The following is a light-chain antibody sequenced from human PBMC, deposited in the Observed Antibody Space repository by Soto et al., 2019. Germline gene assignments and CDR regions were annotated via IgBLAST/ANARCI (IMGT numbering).Light chain of an antibody. CDR2: SNN. J-gene: IGLJ3*02. Sequence: QSVLTQPPSASGTPGQRVTISCSGSSSHIGSNTVSWYQQLPLSAPKLLIYSNNQRPSGVPDRFSGSKSATSASLAISGLQSEDEADYYCAAWDDSLKGRVFGGGTKLTVL. CDR3: AAWDDSLKGRV. CDR1: SSHIGSNT. V-gene: IGLV1-44*01.